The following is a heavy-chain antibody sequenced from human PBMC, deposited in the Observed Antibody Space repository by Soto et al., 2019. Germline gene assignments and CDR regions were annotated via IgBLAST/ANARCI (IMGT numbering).Heavy chain of an antibody. V-gene: IGHV1-69*08. CDR3: AGDSGTYCGVYCYSGSDS. Sequence: QVHLVQSGAEVKTAGSSMKVSCRASGSTFDTSTFTWVRQAPGQGLEWMGRIFPILDRADYAQKFRGRVSISAHRSATTVSMELSSLRFVDTAVYWCAGDSGTYCGVYCYSGSDSSGQGALVTVSS. CDR2: IFPILDRA. J-gene: IGHJ5*01. D-gene: IGHD2-21*01. CDR1: GSTFDTST.